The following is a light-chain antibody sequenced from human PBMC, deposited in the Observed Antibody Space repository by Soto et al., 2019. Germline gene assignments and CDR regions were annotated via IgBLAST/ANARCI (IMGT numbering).Light chain of an antibody. CDR1: QSFSSSY. CDR2: GVS. Sequence: EIVLTQSPGTLSLSPGERATLSCRASQSFSSSYLAWYQQKPGQAPRLLIHGVSTRATGVPDRFSGSGSGTDFTLTISSLEPEDSAVYYCQQRHMWPITFGQGTRLEIK. V-gene: IGKV3D-20*02. CDR3: QQRHMWPIT. J-gene: IGKJ5*01.